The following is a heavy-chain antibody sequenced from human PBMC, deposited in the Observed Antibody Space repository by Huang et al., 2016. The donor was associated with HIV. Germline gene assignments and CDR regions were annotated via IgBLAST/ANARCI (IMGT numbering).Heavy chain of an antibody. V-gene: IGHV3-30*04. CDR3: ARSEPSRFYFDY. Sequence: QVQLVESGGGVVQPGTSLRLSCAASGFPFSNYARNWVRQAPGKGLEWVAVISNEGRTKYYADSVKGRFTISRDNSKNTVYLQMNSLRAEDTAVYYCARSEPSRFYFDYWGQGTLVTVSS. CDR2: ISNEGRTK. J-gene: IGHJ4*02. CDR1: GFPFSNYA. D-gene: IGHD3-16*01.